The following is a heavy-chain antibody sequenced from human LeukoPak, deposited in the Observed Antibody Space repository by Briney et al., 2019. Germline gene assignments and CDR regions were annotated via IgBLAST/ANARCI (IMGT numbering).Heavy chain of an antibody. CDR3: VKRDSVGMHNFFDL. V-gene: IGHV3-20*04. J-gene: IGHJ4*02. Sequence: GGSLGLSCVASGFRFDDYHMSWVRQVPAKGLEWVSDINSGGRRTTYAESVKGRFIISRDNAKDSLDLQMDNLRVEDTALYYCVKRDSVGMHNFFDLWGQGTLVTVSS. CDR1: GFRFDDYH. CDR2: INSGGRRT. D-gene: IGHD2-21*01.